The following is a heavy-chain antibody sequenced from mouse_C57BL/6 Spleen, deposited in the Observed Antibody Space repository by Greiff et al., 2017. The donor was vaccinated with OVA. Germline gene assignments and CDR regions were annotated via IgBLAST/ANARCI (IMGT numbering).Heavy chain of an antibody. Sequence: VQLQQSGPELVKPGASVKISCKASGYAFSSSWMNWVKQRPGKGLEWIGRIYPGDGDTNYNGKFKGKATLTADKSSSTAYMQLSSLTSEDSAVYFCASDSPGNYWGQGTTLTVSS. CDR3: ASDSPGNY. CDR1: GYAFSSSW. D-gene: IGHD3-2*02. V-gene: IGHV1-82*01. CDR2: IYPGDGDT. J-gene: IGHJ2*01.